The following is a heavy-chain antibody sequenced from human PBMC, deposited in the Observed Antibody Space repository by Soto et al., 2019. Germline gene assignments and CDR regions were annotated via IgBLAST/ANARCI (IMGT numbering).Heavy chain of an antibody. D-gene: IGHD6-6*01. Sequence: PGGSLRLSCAASGFTFSSYGMHWVRQAPGKGLEWVAVIWYDGSNKYYAVSVKGRFTFSRDNSNNTLYLQMNSLRAEDTAVYYCARDPSIAIYYYYMDVWGKGTTVTVSS. CDR3: ARDPSIAIYYYYMDV. CDR2: IWYDGSNK. CDR1: GFTFSSYG. J-gene: IGHJ6*03. V-gene: IGHV3-33*01.